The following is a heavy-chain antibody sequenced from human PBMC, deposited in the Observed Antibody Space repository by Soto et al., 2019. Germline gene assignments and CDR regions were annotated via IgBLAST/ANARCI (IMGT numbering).Heavy chain of an antibody. CDR1: GFTFSSYG. CDR2: IWYDGSNK. V-gene: IGHV3-33*01. CDR3: ARDRIQLWLIDPGYYGMDV. J-gene: IGHJ6*02. Sequence: GGSLSLSCAASGFTFSSYGMHWVRPAPGKGLEWVAVIWYDGSNKYYADSVKGRFTISRDNSKNTLYLQMNSLRAEDTAVYYCARDRIQLWLIDPGYYGMDVWGQGTTVTVSS. D-gene: IGHD5-18*01.